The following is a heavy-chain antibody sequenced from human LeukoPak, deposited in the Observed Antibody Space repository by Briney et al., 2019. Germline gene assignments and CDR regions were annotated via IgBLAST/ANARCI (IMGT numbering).Heavy chain of an antibody. CDR2: ISGSAEKT. Sequence: GGSLRLSCAGSGFTFSRTAMSWVRQGPGKGLEWVLAISGSAEKTNYADSVKGRFTISRDNSKNTLYLQMKSLTAGDTAVYYCAKESSSTSCLDYWGQGTLVTVSS. V-gene: IGHV3-23*01. CDR3: AKESSSTSCLDY. D-gene: IGHD2-2*01. J-gene: IGHJ4*02. CDR1: GFTFSRTA.